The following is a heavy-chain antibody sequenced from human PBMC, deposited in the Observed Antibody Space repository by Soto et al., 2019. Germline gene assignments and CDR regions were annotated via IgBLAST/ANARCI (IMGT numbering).Heavy chain of an antibody. CDR2: IKSKTDGGTT. V-gene: IGHV3-15*01. CDR3: TTDRIVGATDAFDI. Sequence: GGSLRLSCAASGFTFSNAWMSWVRQAPGKGLEWVGRIKSKTDGGTTDYSAPVKGRFTISRYDSKNTLYLQMNSLKTEDTAVYYCTTDRIVGATDAFDIWGQGTMVTVSS. J-gene: IGHJ3*02. CDR1: GFTFSNAW. D-gene: IGHD1-26*01.